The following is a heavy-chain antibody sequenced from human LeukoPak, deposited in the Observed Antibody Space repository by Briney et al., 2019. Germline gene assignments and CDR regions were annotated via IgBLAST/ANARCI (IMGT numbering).Heavy chain of an antibody. D-gene: IGHD3-10*01. CDR2: IYNSGST. Sequence: PSETLSLTCTVSGGSISSYHWSWIRQPPGKGLEWVGYIYNSGSTNYNPSLKSRVTISVDTSKNQLSLKLSSVTAADTAVYYCARGLSGRGHYSDYWGQGALVTVSS. CDR1: GGSISSYH. V-gene: IGHV4-59*01. J-gene: IGHJ4*02. CDR3: ARGLSGRGHYSDY.